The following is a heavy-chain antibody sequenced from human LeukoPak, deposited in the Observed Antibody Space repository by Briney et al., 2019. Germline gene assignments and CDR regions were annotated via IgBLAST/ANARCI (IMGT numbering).Heavy chain of an antibody. CDR1: GGSFSGYY. CDR2: INPDGNKK. Sequence: TSETLSLTCAVYGGSFSGYYWSWIRQPPGKGLEWVASINPDGNKKYSADSVKGRFTISRDNAENSLYLQMNSLRVEDTAFYYCARDLAYSRLDYWGQGMLVTVSS. V-gene: IGHV3-7*01. J-gene: IGHJ4*02. D-gene: IGHD5-18*01. CDR3: ARDLAYSRLDY.